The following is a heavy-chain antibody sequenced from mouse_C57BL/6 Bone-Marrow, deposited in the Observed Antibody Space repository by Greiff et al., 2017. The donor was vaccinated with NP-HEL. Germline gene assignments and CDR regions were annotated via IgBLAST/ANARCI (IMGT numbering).Heavy chain of an antibody. D-gene: IGHD2-2*01. Sequence: EVKLMESGGGLVQPKGSLKLSCAASGFRFYTYAMNWVRQAPGRGLVWVARIRSKSNNYATYYADSVKDRFTISRDDSESMLYLQMNNLKTEDTAMYYCVRHRGYPLAMDYWGQGTSVTVSS. CDR2: IRSKSNNYAT. J-gene: IGHJ4*01. CDR1: GFRFYTYA. CDR3: VRHRGYPLAMDY. V-gene: IGHV10-1*01.